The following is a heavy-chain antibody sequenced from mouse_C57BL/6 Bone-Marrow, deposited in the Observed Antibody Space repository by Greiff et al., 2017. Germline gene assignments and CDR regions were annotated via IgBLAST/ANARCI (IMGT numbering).Heavy chain of an antibody. CDR1: GYTFTDYY. Sequence: QVQLQQSGAELVRPGASVKLSCKASGYTFTDYYINWVKQRPGQGLEWIARIYPGSGSTNYNEKFKGKATLTAEKSSSTAYMQLSSLTSEDSAVYCCARRYGSWWYFDVWGTGTTVTVSS. J-gene: IGHJ1*03. CDR3: ARRYGSWWYFDV. CDR2: IYPGSGST. D-gene: IGHD1-1*01. V-gene: IGHV1-76*01.